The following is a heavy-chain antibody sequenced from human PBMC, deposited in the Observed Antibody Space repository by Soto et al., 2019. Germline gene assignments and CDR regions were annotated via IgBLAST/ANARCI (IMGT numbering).Heavy chain of an antibody. Sequence: QVHLVQSGAEVKKPGSSVKVSCKASGGTFSSYAISWVRQAPGQGLEWMGGIIPIFGTANYAQKFQGRVTITADESTSTAYMELSSLRSEDTAVYYCARGGGSYYLGAKDYYYYGMDVWGQGTTVTVSS. V-gene: IGHV1-69*01. J-gene: IGHJ6*02. CDR3: ARGGGSYYLGAKDYYYYGMDV. D-gene: IGHD1-26*01. CDR1: GGTFSSYA. CDR2: IIPIFGTA.